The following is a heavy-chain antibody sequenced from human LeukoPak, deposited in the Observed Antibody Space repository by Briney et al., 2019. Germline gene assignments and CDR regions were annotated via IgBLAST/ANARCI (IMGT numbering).Heavy chain of an antibody. CDR3: GADETSSWSYY. V-gene: IGHV4-38-2*01. Sequence: SETLSLTCAVYGWSFSGYYWGWIRQPPGRGLEWIGNIYHSGNTYYNPSLNSRVTITVDTSKNQFSLRLTFVTAADTAVYYCGADETSSWSYYWVQGTLASDCS. CDR1: GWSFSGYY. D-gene: IGHD6-13*01. J-gene: IGHJ4*02. CDR2: IYHSGNT.